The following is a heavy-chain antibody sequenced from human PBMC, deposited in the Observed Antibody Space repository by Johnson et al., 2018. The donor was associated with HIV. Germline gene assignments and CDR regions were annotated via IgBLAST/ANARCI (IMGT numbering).Heavy chain of an antibody. CDR3: ARDKAPRGACDI. CDR1: GFTFDDYG. V-gene: IGHV3-20*04. CDR2: INWSGIST. J-gene: IGHJ3*02. Sequence: VQVVESGGGVVRPGGSLRLSCAASGFTFDDYGMSWVRQVPGKGLEWVSGINWSGISTGYADSVKGRFTISRDNAKNSLYLQMNSLRAEDTAVYYCARDKAPRGACDIWGQGTIVTVSS.